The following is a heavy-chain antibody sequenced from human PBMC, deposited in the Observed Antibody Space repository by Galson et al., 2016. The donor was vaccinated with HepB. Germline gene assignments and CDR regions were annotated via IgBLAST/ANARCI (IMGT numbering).Heavy chain of an antibody. J-gene: IGHJ4*02. CDR3: ARIGYDNSGYFPDF. CDR2: ITDYNGNT. Sequence: SVKVSCKASGYTFTSFTIGWVRQAPGQGLEWMGWITDYNGNTNYAQKLQGRVTMTTDTSTSTAYMQLRGLRSDDTAVYYCARIGYDNSGYFPDFWGQGTLVTVST. V-gene: IGHV1-18*01. D-gene: IGHD3-22*01. CDR1: GYTFTSFT.